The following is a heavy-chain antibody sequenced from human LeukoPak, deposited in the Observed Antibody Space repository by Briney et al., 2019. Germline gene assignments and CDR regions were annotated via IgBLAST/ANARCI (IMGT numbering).Heavy chain of an antibody. J-gene: IGHJ6*02. Sequence: GASVKVSFTSSGYTSTSYYMHWVRQAPGQGLEWMGIINPSGGSTSYAQKFQGRVTMTRDTSTSTVYMELSSLRSEDTAVYYCARESCTNGVCYYYGMDVWGQGTTVTVSS. CDR3: ARESCTNGVCYYYGMDV. CDR2: INPSGGST. CDR1: GYTSTSYY. V-gene: IGHV1-46*01. D-gene: IGHD2-8*01.